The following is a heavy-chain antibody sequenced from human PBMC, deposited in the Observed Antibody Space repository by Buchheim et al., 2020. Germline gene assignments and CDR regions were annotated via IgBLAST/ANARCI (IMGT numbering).Heavy chain of an antibody. V-gene: IGHV3-30*18. Sequence: QVQLVESGGGVVQPGRSLRLSCVASGFTFSTYGMHWVRQAPGKGLEWVAVISYDESNKYYADSVKGRFSISRDTSKNTLYQQMNSLRAEDTAVYYCAKDLSYLALYYYYGMDVWGQGTT. CDR2: ISYDESNK. CDR3: AKDLSYLALYYYYGMDV. J-gene: IGHJ6*02. CDR1: GFTFSTYG. D-gene: IGHD3-16*02.